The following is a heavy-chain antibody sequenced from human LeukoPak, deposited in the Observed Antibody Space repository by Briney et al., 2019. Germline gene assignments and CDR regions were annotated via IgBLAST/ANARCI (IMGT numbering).Heavy chain of an antibody. D-gene: IGHD2-2*01. CDR3: ARAPLHLAMYHYFDY. CDR1: EFTFSRYW. J-gene: IGHJ4*02. Sequence: GGSLRLSCAASEFTFSRYWMSWVRQAPGKGLEWVANIKQDGSEKYYVDSVKGRFTISRDNAKNSLYLQMNSLRAEDTAVYYCARAPLHLAMYHYFDYWGQGTLVTVSS. V-gene: IGHV3-7*01. CDR2: IKQDGSEK.